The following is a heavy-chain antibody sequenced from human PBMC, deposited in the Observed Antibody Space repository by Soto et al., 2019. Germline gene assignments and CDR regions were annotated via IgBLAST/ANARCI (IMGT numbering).Heavy chain of an antibody. CDR3: AREAPAFDYYMDV. J-gene: IGHJ6*03. Sequence: PGGSLRLSCAASGFTFSSYSMNWVRQAPGKGLEWVSYISSSSTIYYADSVKGRFTISRDNAKNSLYLQMNSLRAEDTAVYYCAREAPAFDYYMDVWGKGTTVTVSS. CDR2: ISSSSTI. V-gene: IGHV3-48*01. CDR1: GFTFSSYS. D-gene: IGHD2-2*01.